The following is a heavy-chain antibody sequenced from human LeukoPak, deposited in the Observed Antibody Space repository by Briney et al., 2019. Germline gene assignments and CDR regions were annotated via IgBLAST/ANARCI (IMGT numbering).Heavy chain of an antibody. J-gene: IGHJ4*02. CDR3: ARSKNYYGSGDY. D-gene: IGHD3-10*01. CDR2: IYHNGST. Sequence: PSETLSLTCAVYGVSFSGYYWSWIRQPPGKGLEWIGEIYHNGSTNYNPSLKSRVTISVDTSKNQFSLKLSSVTAADTAVYYCARSKNYYGSGDYWSPGTLVAVSS. CDR1: GVSFSGYY. V-gene: IGHV4-34*01.